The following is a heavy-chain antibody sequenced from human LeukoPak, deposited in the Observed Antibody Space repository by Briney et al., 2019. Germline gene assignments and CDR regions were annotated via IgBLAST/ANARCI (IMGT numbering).Heavy chain of an antibody. D-gene: IGHD2-2*01. CDR1: GFTFSNAW. CDR3: ARVGYCSTTSCYWRAFDY. CDR2: INQDGSEQ. Sequence: PGGSLRLSCAASGFTFSNAWMSWVRQAPGKGLEWVANINQDGSEQYYVDSVKGRFTISRDNAKNSLYLQMNSLRAEDTAVYYCARVGYCSTTSCYWRAFDYWGQGTLVTVSS. V-gene: IGHV3-7*01. J-gene: IGHJ4*02.